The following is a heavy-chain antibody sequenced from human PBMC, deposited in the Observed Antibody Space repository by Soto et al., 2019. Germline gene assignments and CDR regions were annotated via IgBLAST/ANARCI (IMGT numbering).Heavy chain of an antibody. CDR3: ARDPAWNRLVVPAAKGFFDY. Sequence: QVQLVQSGAEVKKPGASVKVSCKASGYTFTSYGISWVRQAPGQGLEWMGWISAYNGNTNYAQKLQGRVTMTTDTSTSTAYMELRSLRSDDTAVYYCARDPAWNRLVVPAAKGFFDYWGQGTLVTVSS. CDR2: ISAYNGNT. V-gene: IGHV1-18*01. CDR1: GYTFTSYG. D-gene: IGHD2-2*01. J-gene: IGHJ4*02.